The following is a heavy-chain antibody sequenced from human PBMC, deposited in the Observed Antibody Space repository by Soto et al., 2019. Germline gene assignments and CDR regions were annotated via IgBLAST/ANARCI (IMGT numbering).Heavy chain of an antibody. CDR2: ISYDGSNK. CDR1: GFTFRNFV. CDR3: ARAGYSSGWYVPGLLGDYYYGMDV. J-gene: IGHJ6*02. Sequence: GGSLRLSCAASGFTFRNFVMHWFRQAPGKGLEWVAGISYDGSNKYYADSVKGRFTISRDNSKNTLYLQMNSLRAEDTAVYYCARAGYSSGWYVPGLLGDYYYGMDVWGQATTVTVSS. D-gene: IGHD6-19*01. V-gene: IGHV3-30-3*01.